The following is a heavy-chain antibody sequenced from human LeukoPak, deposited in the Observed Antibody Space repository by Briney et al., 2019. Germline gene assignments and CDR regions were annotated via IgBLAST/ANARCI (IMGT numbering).Heavy chain of an antibody. D-gene: IGHD3-22*01. CDR2: IIPIFGTA. V-gene: IGHV1-69*01. CDR1: GGTFSSYA. CDR3: ASLPNYYDSSGYYYIGSYYMDV. J-gene: IGHJ6*03. Sequence: SVKVSCKASGGTFSSYAISWVRQAPGQGLEWMGGIIPIFGTANYAQKFQGRVTVTADESTSTAYMELSSLRSEDTAVYYCASLPNYYDSSGYYYIGSYYMDVWGKGTTVTISS.